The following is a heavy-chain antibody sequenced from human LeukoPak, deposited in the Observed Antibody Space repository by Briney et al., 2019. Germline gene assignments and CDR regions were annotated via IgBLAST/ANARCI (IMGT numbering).Heavy chain of an antibody. CDR2: IRYDGSNK. D-gene: IGHD1-26*01. CDR1: GFTFSSYG. CDR3: AKDSGSTLDY. J-gene: IGHJ4*02. V-gene: IGHV3-30*02. Sequence: GGSLRLSCAASGFTFSSYGMHWVRQAPGKGLEWVAFIRYDGSNKYYADSVKGRFTVSRDNSKNTLYLQMNSLRTEDTAVYYCAKDSGSTLDYWGQGTLVTVSS.